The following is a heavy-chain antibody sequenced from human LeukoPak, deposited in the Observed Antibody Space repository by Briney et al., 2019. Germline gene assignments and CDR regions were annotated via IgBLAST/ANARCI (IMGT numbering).Heavy chain of an antibody. V-gene: IGHV4-38-2*02. CDR2: IYHSGST. Sequence: SETLSLTCTVSGGSISSYYWSWIRQPPGKGLEWIGSIYHSGSTYYNPSLKSRVTISVDTSKNQFSLKLSSVTAADTAVYYCARGGDTAMVLPFDYWGQGTLVTVSS. D-gene: IGHD5-18*01. CDR3: ARGGDTAMVLPFDY. J-gene: IGHJ4*02. CDR1: GGSISSYY.